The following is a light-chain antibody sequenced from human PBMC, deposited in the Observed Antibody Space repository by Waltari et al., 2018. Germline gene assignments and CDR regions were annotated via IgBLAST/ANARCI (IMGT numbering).Light chain of an antibody. J-gene: IGKJ1*01. CDR2: GAS. CDR1: RSITTS. Sequence: DIQMTQSPSTLSASVGDTVIISCRASRSITTSLAWYQQKPGKPPDVLIYGASNLESGVPSRFSGSGSGTEFTLTISSLQPDDFATYYCQQYKSYKTFGQGTRVEIK. CDR3: QQYKSYKT. V-gene: IGKV1-5*03.